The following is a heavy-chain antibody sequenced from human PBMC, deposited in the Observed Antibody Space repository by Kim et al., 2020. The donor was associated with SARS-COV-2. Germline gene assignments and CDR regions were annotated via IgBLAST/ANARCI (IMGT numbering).Heavy chain of an antibody. Sequence: GGSLRLSCAASGFTFSSNAMSWVRQAPGKGLEWVSAISGSGGSTFYADSVKGRFTISRDNSKNTLFLQMNSLRAEDTAVYLCSKDLSGIVNVYWGQGTLVTVSS. V-gene: IGHV3-23*01. CDR2: ISGSGGST. CDR1: GFTFSSNA. J-gene: IGHJ4*02. D-gene: IGHD1-26*01. CDR3: SKDLSGIVNVY.